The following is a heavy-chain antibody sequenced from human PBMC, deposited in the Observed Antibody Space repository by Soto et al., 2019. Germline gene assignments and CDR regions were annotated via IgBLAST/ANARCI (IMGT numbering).Heavy chain of an antibody. J-gene: IGHJ4*02. V-gene: IGHV3-21*06. CDR2: ISSATNYI. CDR3: ARESEDLTSNFDY. CDR1: GFTFTRYS. Sequence: GSLRLSCAASGFTFTRYSMNWVRQAPGKGLEWVSSISSATNYIYYGDSMKGRFTISRDNAKNSLYLEMNSLRAEDTAVYYCARESEDLTSNFDYWGQGTLVTVSS.